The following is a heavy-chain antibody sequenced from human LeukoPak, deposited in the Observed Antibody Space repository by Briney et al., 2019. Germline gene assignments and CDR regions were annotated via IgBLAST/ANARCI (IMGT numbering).Heavy chain of an antibody. D-gene: IGHD6-19*01. CDR3: ARESGYSSGWFSPLGY. J-gene: IGHJ4*02. V-gene: IGHV4-59*12. Sequence: SETLSLTCTVSGSSISSYYWSWIRQPPGKGLEWIGYIYYSGSTNYNPSLKSRVTISVDTSKNQFSLKLSSVTAADTAVYYCARESGYSSGWFSPLGYWGQGTLVTVSS. CDR1: GSSISSYY. CDR2: IYYSGST.